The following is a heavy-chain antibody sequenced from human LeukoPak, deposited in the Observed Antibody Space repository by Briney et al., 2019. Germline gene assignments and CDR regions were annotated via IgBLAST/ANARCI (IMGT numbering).Heavy chain of an antibody. Sequence: GGSLRLSCAASGFTFSDYYMSWIRQAPGKGLEWVSYISSSGSTIYYADSVKGRFTISRDNAKNSLYLQMNSLRAEDTAVYYCARFLAPGYCSSTSCYYYYYMDVWGKGTTVTVSS. CDR1: GFTFSDYY. CDR2: ISSSGSTI. V-gene: IGHV3-11*01. CDR3: ARFLAPGYCSSTSCYYYYYMDV. J-gene: IGHJ6*03. D-gene: IGHD2-2*01.